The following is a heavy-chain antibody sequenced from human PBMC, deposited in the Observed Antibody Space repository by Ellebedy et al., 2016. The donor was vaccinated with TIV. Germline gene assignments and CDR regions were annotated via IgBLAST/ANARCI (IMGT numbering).Heavy chain of an antibody. J-gene: IGHJ4*02. CDR3: ATGMIDSLDY. CDR1: GYSISSGNY. D-gene: IGHD1-26*01. V-gene: IGHV4-38-2*02. CDR2: INHSGTI. Sequence: MPSETLSLTCSVSGYSISSGNYWGWIRQPPGKGLEWIGSINHSGTIYYNPSLKSRVTMSADTPKNQFSLRLTSVTAADTAVYYCATGMIDSLDYWGQGTLVTVSS.